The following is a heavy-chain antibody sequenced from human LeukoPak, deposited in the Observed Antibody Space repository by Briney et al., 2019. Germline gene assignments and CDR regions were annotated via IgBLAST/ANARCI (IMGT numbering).Heavy chain of an antibody. CDR2: ISGSGGST. Sequence: PGGSLRLSRAASGFTFSSYAMSWVRQAPGKGLEWVSAISGSGGSTYYADSVKGRFTISRDNSKNTLYLQMNSLRDEDMAVYYCARDKGQQLVLDDYWGQGTLVTVSS. J-gene: IGHJ4*02. D-gene: IGHD6-13*01. CDR3: ARDKGQQLVLDDY. CDR1: GFTFSSYA. V-gene: IGHV3-23*01.